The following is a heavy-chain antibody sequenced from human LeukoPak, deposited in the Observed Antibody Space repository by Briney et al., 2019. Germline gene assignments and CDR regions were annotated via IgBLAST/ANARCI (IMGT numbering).Heavy chain of an antibody. V-gene: IGHV4-4*07. CDR2: IYTSGST. CDR1: GGSISSYY. D-gene: IGHD2-2*01. J-gene: IGHJ6*03. CDR3: ARARPTYCSSTSCHTKPYYYYYYMDV. Sequence: PSETLSLTCTVSGGSISSYYWSWIRQPAGKGLEWIGRIYTSGSTNYNPSLKSRVTVSVDTSKNQFSLKLSSVTAADTAVYYCARARPTYCSSTSCHTKPYYYYYYMDVWGKGTTVTVSS.